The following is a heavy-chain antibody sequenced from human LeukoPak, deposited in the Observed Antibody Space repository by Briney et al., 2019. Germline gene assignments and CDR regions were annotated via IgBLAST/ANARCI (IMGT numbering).Heavy chain of an antibody. V-gene: IGHV4-34*01. D-gene: IGHD3-10*01. CDR2: INHSGST. Sequence: KTSETLSLTCTVSGGSISSYYWSWIRQPPGKGLEWIGEINHSGSTNYNPSLKSRVTISVDTSKNQFSLKLSSVTAADTAVYYCARHVSRYYYGSGSYLDYWGQGTLVTVSS. J-gene: IGHJ4*02. CDR1: GGSISSYY. CDR3: ARHVSRYYYGSGSYLDY.